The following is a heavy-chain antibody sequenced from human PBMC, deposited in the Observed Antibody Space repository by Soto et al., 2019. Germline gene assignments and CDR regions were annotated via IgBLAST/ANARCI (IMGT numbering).Heavy chain of an antibody. CDR2: INAGNGNT. V-gene: IGHV1-3*01. Sequence: ASVKVSCKASGYTFTSYAMHWVRQAPGQGLEWMGWINAGNGNTKYSQKFQGRVTITRDTFASTAYMELSSLRSEDTAVYYCARWVDIVVVPAANDGAFDIWGQGTMVTVSS. CDR3: ARWVDIVVVPAANDGAFDI. D-gene: IGHD2-2*01. CDR1: GYTFTSYA. J-gene: IGHJ3*02.